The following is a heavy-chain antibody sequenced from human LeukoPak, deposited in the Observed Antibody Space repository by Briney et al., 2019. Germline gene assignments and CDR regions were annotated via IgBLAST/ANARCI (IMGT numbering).Heavy chain of an antibody. D-gene: IGHD2-15*01. CDR2: IYYSGST. CDR3: ARWSLRGCSGSPCFDY. Sequence: SSETLSLTCTVSRGSISVSRYYWGWVRQPPGKGLEWIGSIYYSGSTYDNPSLKSRVTVSVDTSKNQFSLKLSSVTAADTAVYYCARWSLRGCSGSPCFDYWGQGTLVTVSS. V-gene: IGHV4-39*07. J-gene: IGHJ4*02. CDR1: RGSISVSRYY.